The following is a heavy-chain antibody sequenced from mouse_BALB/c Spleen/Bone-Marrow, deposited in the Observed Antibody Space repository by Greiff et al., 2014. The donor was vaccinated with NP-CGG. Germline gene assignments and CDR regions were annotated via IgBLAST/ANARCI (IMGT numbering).Heavy chain of an antibody. CDR3: AYGSSYDYFDY. CDR1: GFNNKDTY. J-gene: IGHJ2*01. V-gene: IGHV14-3*02. D-gene: IGHD1-1*01. Sequence: EVQVVESGAELVKPGASVKLSCTASGFNNKDTYMHWVKQRPEQGLEWIGRIDPANGNTKYDPKFQGKATITADTSSNTAYLQLSSLTSEDTAVYYCAYGSSYDYFDYWGQGTTLTVSS. CDR2: IDPANGNT.